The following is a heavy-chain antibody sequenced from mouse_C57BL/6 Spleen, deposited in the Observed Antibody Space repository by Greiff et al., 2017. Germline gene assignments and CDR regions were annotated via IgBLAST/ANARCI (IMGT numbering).Heavy chain of an antibody. CDR1: GFTFSSYG. J-gene: IGHJ2*01. CDR2: ISSGGSYT. Sequence: EVQGVESGGDLVKPGGSLKLSCAASGFTFSSYGMSWVRQTPDKRLEWVATISSGGSYTYYPDSVKGRFTISRDNAKNTLYLQMSSLKAEDTAMYYCARRELDYWGQGTTLTVSS. D-gene: IGHD4-1*01. CDR3: ARRELDY. V-gene: IGHV5-6*01.